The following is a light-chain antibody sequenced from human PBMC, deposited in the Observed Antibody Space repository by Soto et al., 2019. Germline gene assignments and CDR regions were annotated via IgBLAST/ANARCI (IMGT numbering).Light chain of an antibody. CDR1: SSDVGGYNS. J-gene: IGLJ3*02. Sequence: QSALTQPASVSGSPGQSITISCTGTSSDVGGYNSVSWYQQHPGNAPKLMIYEVSNRPSGVSNRFSGSKSGNTASLTISGLQAEDEADYFCTSYTSSGTVVFGGGTKLTVL. V-gene: IGLV2-14*01. CDR3: TSYTSSGTVV. CDR2: EVS.